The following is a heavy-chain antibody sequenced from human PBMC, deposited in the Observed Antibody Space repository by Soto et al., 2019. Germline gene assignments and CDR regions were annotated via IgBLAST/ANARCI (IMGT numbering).Heavy chain of an antibody. CDR1: GFSFSRYA. V-gene: IGHV3-23*01. CDR3: ARGPDIVTGYCDD. Sequence: PGGSLRLSCAASGFSFSRYAMHWVRQAPGKGLEWVSDIRGTYTNTYYADSVQGRFTISRDNSKNTLFLQMNSLRDEDTAVYYLARGPDIVTGYCDDLGQGTPVAVPS. D-gene: IGHD3-9*01. J-gene: IGHJ4*01. CDR2: IRGTYTNT.